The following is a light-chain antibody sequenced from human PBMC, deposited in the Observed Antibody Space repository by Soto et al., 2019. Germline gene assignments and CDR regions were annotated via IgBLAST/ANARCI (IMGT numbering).Light chain of an antibody. V-gene: IGKV1-33*01. CDR3: QQFHNLPLT. J-gene: IGKJ4*01. CDR1: QGIRND. CDR2: DAS. Sequence: QMTQSPSSLSASVGDRVTITCRASQGIRNDLTWYQQKPGKAPNLLIYDASNLETGVPSRFSGSGSGTHFTFTISSLQPEDVATYYCQQFHNLPLTFGGGTKVDIK.